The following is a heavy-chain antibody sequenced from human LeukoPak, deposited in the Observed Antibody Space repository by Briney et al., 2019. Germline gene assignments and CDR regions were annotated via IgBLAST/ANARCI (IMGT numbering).Heavy chain of an antibody. J-gene: IGHJ6*03. CDR1: GFSFSDYT. Sequence: GGSLRLSCAASGFSFSDYTMNWVRQAPGKGLEWVSSISYSSRSIYYADSVKGRFTISRDNAKNSLYLQMNSLRAEDTAVYYCARGRDGYKRWAFYYYMDVWGKGTTVTVSS. V-gene: IGHV3-21*01. CDR3: ARGRDGYKRWAFYYYMDV. CDR2: ISYSSRSI. D-gene: IGHD5-24*01.